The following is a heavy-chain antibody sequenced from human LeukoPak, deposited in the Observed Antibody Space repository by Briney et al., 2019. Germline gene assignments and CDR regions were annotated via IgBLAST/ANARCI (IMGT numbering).Heavy chain of an antibody. D-gene: IGHD3-22*01. Sequence: GGSLRLSCAASGFTFSISAMSWVRQAPGKGLEWVSGISWNSGSIGYADSVKGRFTISRDNAKNSLYLQMNSLRAEDTALYYCAKDYYDSSGYYSRFDYWGQGTLVTVSS. V-gene: IGHV3-9*01. CDR2: ISWNSGSI. CDR3: AKDYYDSSGYYSRFDY. CDR1: GFTFSISA. J-gene: IGHJ4*02.